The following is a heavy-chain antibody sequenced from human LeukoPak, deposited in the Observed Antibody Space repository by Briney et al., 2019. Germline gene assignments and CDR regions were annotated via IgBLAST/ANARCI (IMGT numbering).Heavy chain of an antibody. CDR1: GFSLSSSGVG. D-gene: IGHD3-10*01. J-gene: IGHJ5*02. Sequence: SGPTLVKPTQTLTLTCTFSGFSLSSSGVGVGWIRQPPGKALEWLALIYWNADKRYSSLLKSRLTITKDTSKNQVVLTMTNMDPVDTATYYCARLIRFAESYNWFDPWGRGTLVTVSS. V-gene: IGHV2-5*01. CDR2: IYWNADK. CDR3: ARLIRFAESYNWFDP.